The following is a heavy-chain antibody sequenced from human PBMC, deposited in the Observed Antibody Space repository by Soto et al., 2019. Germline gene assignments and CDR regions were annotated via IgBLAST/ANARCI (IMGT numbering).Heavy chain of an antibody. V-gene: IGHV1-58*01. CDR2: IVVASGYS. CDR3: AADVIGVAGDFDH. J-gene: IGHJ4*02. CDR1: GFPFGSSA. D-gene: IGHD6-19*01. Sequence: LVQSGPDVKKPGTSVKVSCKTSGFPFGSSAVQWVRQVRGKRLEWIGWIVVASGYSNVAQKFQDRVSLTRDLSTNTAFMELSSLTSEDSAMYYCAADVIGVAGDFDHWGQGTLVSVSS.